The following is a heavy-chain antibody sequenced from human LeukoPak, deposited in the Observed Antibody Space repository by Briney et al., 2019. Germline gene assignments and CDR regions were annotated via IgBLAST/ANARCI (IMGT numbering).Heavy chain of an antibody. CDR1: GGSISSSSYY. CDR2: IYYRGNT. J-gene: IGHJ4*02. CDR3: ARVSAGVY. D-gene: IGHD6-13*01. V-gene: IGHV4-39*07. Sequence: SETLSLTCTVSGGSISSSSYYWVWIRQPPGKGLEWIVSIYYRGNTYYNPSLKSRVTISVDTSKNQFSLKLSSVTAADTAVYYCARVSAGVYWGQGTLVTVSS.